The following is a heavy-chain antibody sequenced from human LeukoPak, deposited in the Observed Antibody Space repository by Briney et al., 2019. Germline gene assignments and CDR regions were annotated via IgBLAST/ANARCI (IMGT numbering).Heavy chain of an antibody. CDR3: LNEGGPHY. Sequence: PGGSLRLSCAASGFALSSDWMHWVRQAPGKGLVWVSRINRDGSRIHYADSVKGRFTISRDNAKNTLYLQMNSLRAEDTAVYYCLNEGGPHYWGQGTLVTVSS. CDR2: INRDGSRI. CDR1: GFALSSDW. V-gene: IGHV3-74*01. J-gene: IGHJ4*02. D-gene: IGHD3-16*01.